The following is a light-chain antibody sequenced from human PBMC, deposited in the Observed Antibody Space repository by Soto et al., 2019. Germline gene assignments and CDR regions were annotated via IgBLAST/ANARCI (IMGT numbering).Light chain of an antibody. V-gene: IGKV1-6*01. CDR3: LQDYNYPFT. CDR2: AAS. Sequence: AIQMTQSPSSLSASVGDRVTISCRASQGITNDLAWYQQKPGKARKLLIYAASSLQSGVPSRFSGSGSGTDFTLTIRSLQPEDFGTYYCLQDYNYPFTFGPGTKVDIK. J-gene: IGKJ3*01. CDR1: QGITND.